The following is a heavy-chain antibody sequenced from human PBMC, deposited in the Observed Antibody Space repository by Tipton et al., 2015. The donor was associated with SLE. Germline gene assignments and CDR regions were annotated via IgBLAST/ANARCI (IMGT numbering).Heavy chain of an antibody. V-gene: IGHV4-34*01. CDR3: ASGGYGSGSHYLGGWFDP. CDR2: IYPTGRT. D-gene: IGHD3-10*01. J-gene: IGHJ5*02. Sequence: TLSLTCTVYGGSLSGYWWSWIRQSQGKGLEWIGEIYPTGRTDYNPSLLSRVTISVYTSQNQFSLKLRSVTAADSAVYYCASGGYGSGSHYLGGWFDPWGRGTLVTVSS. CDR1: GGSLSGYW.